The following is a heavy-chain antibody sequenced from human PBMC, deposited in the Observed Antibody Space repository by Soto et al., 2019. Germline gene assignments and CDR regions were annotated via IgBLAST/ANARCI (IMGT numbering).Heavy chain of an antibody. D-gene: IGHD4-17*01. Sequence: EVQLVESGGGLVKPGGSLRLSCAASGFTFSSYSMNWVRQAPGKGLEWVSSISSSSSYIYYADSVKGRFTISRDNAKNSLYLQMNSVRAEDTAVYYCARGVDYGDYSDAFDIWGQGTMVTVSS. CDR3: ARGVDYGDYSDAFDI. CDR2: ISSSSSYI. CDR1: GFTFSSYS. J-gene: IGHJ3*02. V-gene: IGHV3-21*01.